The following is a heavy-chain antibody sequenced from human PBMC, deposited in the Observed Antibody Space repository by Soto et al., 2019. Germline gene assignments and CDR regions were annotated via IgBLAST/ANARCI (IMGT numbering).Heavy chain of an antibody. CDR3: ARATAGRINWVHNWFDL. CDR2: INPNTGDT. CDR1: EYTFTDYY. J-gene: IGHJ5*02. D-gene: IGHD2-21*02. Sequence: ASVKVSCKASEYTFTDYYLHWVRQAPGQGLECMGWINPNTGDTDYAQNFQGRVTMTRDTSIGTAYMELSRLQSDDTAIYYCARATAGRINWVHNWFDLWGQRTLVTVSS. V-gene: IGHV1-2*02.